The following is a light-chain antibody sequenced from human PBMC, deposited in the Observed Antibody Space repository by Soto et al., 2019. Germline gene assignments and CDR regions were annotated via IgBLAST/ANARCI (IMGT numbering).Light chain of an antibody. CDR3: QQRSNLPPWT. Sequence: EIVLTQSPATLSLSPGERATLSCRASQSVSSYLAWYQQKPGQAPRLLIYDASNRATGVPARFSGSGSGTDVTLTTSSLEPADFAVYYCQQRSNLPPWTFGQGTKVEIK. J-gene: IGKJ1*01. CDR1: QSVSSY. V-gene: IGKV3-11*01. CDR2: DAS.